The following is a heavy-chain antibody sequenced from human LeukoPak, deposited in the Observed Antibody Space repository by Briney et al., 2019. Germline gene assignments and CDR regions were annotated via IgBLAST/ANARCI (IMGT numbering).Heavy chain of an antibody. V-gene: IGHV4-39*01. CDR1: GDSISSSNCY. D-gene: IGHD3-10*01. CDR2: IYFSGGT. CDR3: ARQTGSGLFSLP. Sequence: SETLSLTCTVSGDSISSSNCYWGWIRQPPGKGLEWIGCIYFSGGTYYNASLKSRVTISVDTSKNQFSLKLSSVTAADTAVYYCARQTGSGLFSLPGGQGTLVTVSS. J-gene: IGHJ4*02.